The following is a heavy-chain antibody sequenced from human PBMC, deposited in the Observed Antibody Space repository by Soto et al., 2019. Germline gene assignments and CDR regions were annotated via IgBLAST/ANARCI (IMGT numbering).Heavy chain of an antibody. CDR2: INPSGGST. Sequence: PRQGLEWMGIINPSGGSTSYAQKFQGRVTMTRDTSTSTVYMELSSLRSEDTAVYYCAREDSSSPGAFDIWGQGTMVTVSS. J-gene: IGHJ3*02. V-gene: IGHV1-46*03. D-gene: IGHD6-13*01. CDR3: AREDSSSPGAFDI.